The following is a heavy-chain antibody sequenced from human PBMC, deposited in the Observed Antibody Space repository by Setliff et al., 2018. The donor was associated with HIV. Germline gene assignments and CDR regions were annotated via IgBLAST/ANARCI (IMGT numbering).Heavy chain of an antibody. J-gene: IGHJ4*02. D-gene: IGHD3-10*01. Sequence: PSETLSLTCAVYGGSFSGYYWSWIRQPPGKGLEWIGEINHSGSTNYNPSLKSRVTISVDTSKNQFSLKLGSVTAADTAVYYCARGSSIIPVLLWFGELYDYWGQGTLVTVSS. CDR1: GGSFSGYY. CDR3: ARGSSIIPVLLWFGELYDY. CDR2: INHSGST. V-gene: IGHV4-34*01.